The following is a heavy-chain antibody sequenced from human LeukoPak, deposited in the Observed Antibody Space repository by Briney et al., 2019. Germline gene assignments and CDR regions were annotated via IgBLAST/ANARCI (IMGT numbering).Heavy chain of an antibody. CDR1: GGSISSYY. Sequence: SETLSLTCTVPGGSISSYYLSWIRQPPGKGLEWIGYIYYSGSTNYNPSLKSRVTISVDTSKNQFSLKLSSVTAADTAVYYCARGLLGSYGYGYYFDYWGRGTLVTVSS. J-gene: IGHJ4*02. CDR2: IYYSGST. D-gene: IGHD5-18*01. CDR3: ARGLLGSYGYGYYFDY. V-gene: IGHV4-59*01.